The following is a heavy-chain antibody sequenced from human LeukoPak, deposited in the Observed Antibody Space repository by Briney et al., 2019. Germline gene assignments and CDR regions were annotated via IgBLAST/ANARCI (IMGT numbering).Heavy chain of an antibody. CDR3: AKDSSSGVDTAMVQTD. Sequence: GGSLRLSCAASGFTFDDYAMHWVRQAPGKGLEWVSGISWNSGSIGYADSVKGRFTISRDNAKNSLYLQMNSLRAEDTALYYCAKDSSSGVDTAMVQTDWGQGTLVTVSS. J-gene: IGHJ4*02. V-gene: IGHV3-9*01. D-gene: IGHD5-18*01. CDR2: ISWNSGSI. CDR1: GFTFDDYA.